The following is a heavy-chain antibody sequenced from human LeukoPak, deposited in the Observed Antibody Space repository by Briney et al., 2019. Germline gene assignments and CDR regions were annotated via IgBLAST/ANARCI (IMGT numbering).Heavy chain of an antibody. CDR1: GFTFSSYS. Sequence: GGSLRLSCAASGFTFSSYSMNWVRQAPGKGLEWVSFISSSSSYIYYTDSVKGRFTISRDNARNSLFLQMNSLRADDTAVYYCARAPPGIATLAGYMDVWGKGTTVTVS. CDR2: ISSSSSYI. D-gene: IGHD6-6*01. CDR3: ARAPPGIATLAGYMDV. J-gene: IGHJ6*03. V-gene: IGHV3-21*06.